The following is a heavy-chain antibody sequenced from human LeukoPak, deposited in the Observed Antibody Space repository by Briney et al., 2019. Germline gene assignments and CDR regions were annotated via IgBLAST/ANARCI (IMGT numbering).Heavy chain of an antibody. V-gene: IGHV4-38-2*01. D-gene: IGHD3-3*01. CDR2: IYHSGST. J-gene: IGHJ3*02. CDR3: ARQGGELEWLFSDAFDI. CDR1: GYSISSGYY. Sequence: SETLSLTCAVSGYSISSGYYWGGIRRPPGKGLEWIGSIYHSGSTYYNPSLKSRVTISVDTSKNQFSLKLSSVTAADTAVYYCARQGGELEWLFSDAFDIWGQGTMVTVSS.